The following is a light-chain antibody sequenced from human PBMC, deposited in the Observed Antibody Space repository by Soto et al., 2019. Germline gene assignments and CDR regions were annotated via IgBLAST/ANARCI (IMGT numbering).Light chain of an antibody. J-gene: IGLJ3*02. CDR1: SGHSHYA. V-gene: IGLV4-69*01. CDR3: QTWGTGIQV. Sequence: QLVLTQSPSASASLGASVKLTCTLSSGHSHYAIAWHQQQPEKGPQFLMKLNSDGSHKKGDGIPDRFSGSSSGAERYLTISSLQSEYEADYYCQTWGTGIQVFGGGTKVTVL. CDR2: LNSDGSH.